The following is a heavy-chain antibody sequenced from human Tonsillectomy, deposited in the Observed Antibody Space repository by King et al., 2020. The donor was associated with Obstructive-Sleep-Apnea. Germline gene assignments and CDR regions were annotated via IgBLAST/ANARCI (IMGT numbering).Heavy chain of an antibody. D-gene: IGHD3-3*01. Sequence: VQLVQSGAEVKKPGASVKVSCRASHYTFTSYGISWVRQAPGQGLEWMGWISGYNGNTKYAQKFQGRVTMTTDTSTRTVYMEMRSLTSDDTAVYYCARERFLEWFLSAPPAGYLQHWGQGTLVTVSS. J-gene: IGHJ1*01. CDR1: HYTFTSYG. CDR2: ISGYNGNT. CDR3: ARERFLEWFLSAPPAGYLQH. V-gene: IGHV1-18*04.